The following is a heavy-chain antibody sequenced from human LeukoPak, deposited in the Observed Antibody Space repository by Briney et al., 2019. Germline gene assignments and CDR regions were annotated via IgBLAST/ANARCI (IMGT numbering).Heavy chain of an antibody. D-gene: IGHD3-9*01. Sequence: SETLSLTCTVSGGSISSSSYYWGWIRQPPGKGLEWIGSIYYSGSTYYNPSLKSRVTISVDTSKNQFSLKLSSVTAADTAVYYCARRRPYYDILTGYPPHLDPWGQGTLVTVSS. J-gene: IGHJ5*02. V-gene: IGHV4-39*01. CDR3: ARRRPYYDILTGYPPHLDP. CDR1: GGSISSSSYY. CDR2: IYYSGST.